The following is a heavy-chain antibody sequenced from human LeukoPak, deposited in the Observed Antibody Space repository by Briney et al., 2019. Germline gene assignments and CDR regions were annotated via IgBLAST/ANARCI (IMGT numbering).Heavy chain of an antibody. V-gene: IGHV1-69*13. Sequence: ASVKVSCTASGGTFSSYAISWVRQAPGQGLEWMGGIIPIFGTANYAQKFQGRVTITADESTSTAYMELSSLRSEDTAVYYCARAASLATPLDYWGQGTLVTVSS. CDR3: ARAASLATPLDY. CDR2: IIPIFGTA. D-gene: IGHD2-2*01. CDR1: GGTFSSYA. J-gene: IGHJ4*02.